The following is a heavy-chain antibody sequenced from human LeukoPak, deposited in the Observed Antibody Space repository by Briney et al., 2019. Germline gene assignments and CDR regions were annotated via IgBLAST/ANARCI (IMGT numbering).Heavy chain of an antibody. J-gene: IGHJ6*03. CDR3: ARDIGGRGYDFWSGYYYYYYMDV. Sequence: ASAKVSCKASGYTFTSNNINWVRQAPGQGLEWMGWMNPKSGNTDYAQKFQGRLTMTRDTSTNTAYMELSGLRSDDTAVYYCARDIGGRGYDFWSGYYYYYYMDVWGKGTTVTVSS. CDR1: GYTFTSNN. D-gene: IGHD3-3*01. CDR2: MNPKSGNT. V-gene: IGHV1-8*02.